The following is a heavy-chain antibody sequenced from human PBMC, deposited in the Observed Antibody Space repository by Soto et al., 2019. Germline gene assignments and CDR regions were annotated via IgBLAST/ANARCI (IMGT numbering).Heavy chain of an antibody. CDR2: INSDGSST. J-gene: IGHJ3*02. CDR3: ARDPSYLDAFDI. D-gene: IGHD3-10*01. CDR1: GFTFSSYW. V-gene: IGHV3-74*01. Sequence: WGSLRLSCAASGFTFSSYWMHWVRQAPGKGLVWVSRINSDGSSTSYADSVKGRFTISRDNAKNMLYLQMNSLRAEDTAVDYCARDPSYLDAFDIWGQGTMVTGSS.